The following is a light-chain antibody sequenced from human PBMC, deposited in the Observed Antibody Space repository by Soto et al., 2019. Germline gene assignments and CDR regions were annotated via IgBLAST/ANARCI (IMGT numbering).Light chain of an antibody. V-gene: IGKV3D-15*01. J-gene: IGKJ5*01. CDR1: QTVSSN. Sequence: KVVTHSPSTXYVQIGNGVTLSCRASQTVSSNLAWYHQRHPKHPXLXXXGASTRAHGIQAWFSGSGSGTEFTLPTSSSYYEDFEGCYCQQYTDSPRTTFGHGTRLEI. CDR3: QQYTDSPRTT. CDR2: GAS.